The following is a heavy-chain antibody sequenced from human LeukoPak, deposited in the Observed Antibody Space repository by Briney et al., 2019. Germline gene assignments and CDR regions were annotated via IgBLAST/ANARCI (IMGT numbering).Heavy chain of an antibody. CDR2: INPNSGGT. V-gene: IGHV1-2*02. CDR1: GYTFTGYY. J-gene: IGHJ4*02. Sequence: RASVKVSCKASGYTFTGYYMHWVRQAPGQGLEWTGWINPNSGGTNYAQKFQGRVTMTRDTSISTAYMELSRLRSDDTAVYYCARDWRYSSGWYGSIDYWGQGTLVTVSS. CDR3: ARDWRYSSGWYGSIDY. D-gene: IGHD6-19*01.